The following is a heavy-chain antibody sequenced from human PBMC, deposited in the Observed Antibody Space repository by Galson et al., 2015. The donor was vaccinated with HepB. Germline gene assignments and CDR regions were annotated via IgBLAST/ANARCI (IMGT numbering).Heavy chain of an antibody. D-gene: IGHD3-3*01. V-gene: IGHV1-69*13. J-gene: IGHJ6*02. CDR3: ARDLVGDFWSEGMDV. CDR2: IIPIFGTA. CDR1: GGTFSSYA. Sequence: SVKVYCKASGGTFSSYAISWVRQAPGQGLEWMGGIIPIFGTANYAQKFQGRVTITADESTSTAYMELSSLRSEDTAVYYCARDLVGDFWSEGMDVWGQGTTVTVSS.